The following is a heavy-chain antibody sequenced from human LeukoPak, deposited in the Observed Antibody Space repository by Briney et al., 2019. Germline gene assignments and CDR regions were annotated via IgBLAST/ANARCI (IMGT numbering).Heavy chain of an antibody. Sequence: GGSLRLSCAASGFTFSNYWMSWVRQAPGKGVEWVANIKKDGSEKYYVDSVKGRFTISRDDAKNSLYLQMNSLRAEDTAVYFCARDGQSWGLNFDYWGQGILVTVSS. V-gene: IGHV3-7*01. D-gene: IGHD6-13*01. CDR2: IKKDGSEK. CDR1: GFTFSNYW. J-gene: IGHJ4*02. CDR3: ARDGQSWGLNFDY.